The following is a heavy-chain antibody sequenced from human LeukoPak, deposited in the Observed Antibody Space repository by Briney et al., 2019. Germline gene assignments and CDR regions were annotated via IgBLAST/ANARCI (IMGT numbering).Heavy chain of an antibody. CDR3: ARDLDYGKAFDI. CDR1: GGTFSSYA. Sequence: SVKVSCKASGGTFSSYAISWVRQAPGQGLEWMGRIIPILGIANYAQKFQGRVTITADKSTSTAYMELSSLRSEDTAVYYCARDLDYGKAFDIWGQGTMVTVSS. D-gene: IGHD4-17*01. J-gene: IGHJ3*02. CDR2: IIPILGIA. V-gene: IGHV1-69*04.